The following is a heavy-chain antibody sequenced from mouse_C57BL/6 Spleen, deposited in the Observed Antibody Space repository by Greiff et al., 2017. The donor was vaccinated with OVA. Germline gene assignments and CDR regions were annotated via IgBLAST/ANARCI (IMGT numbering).Heavy chain of an antibody. CDR2: ISNLAYSI. J-gene: IGHJ4*01. D-gene: IGHD4-1*01. CDR3: ARRPLGRGAMDY. Sequence: EVMLVESGGGLVQPGGSLKLSCAASGFTFSDYGMAWVRQAPRKGPEWVAFISNLAYSIYYADTVTGRFTISRENAKNTLYLEMSSLRSEDTAMYYCARRPLGRGAMDYWGQGTSVTVSS. CDR1: GFTFSDYG. V-gene: IGHV5-15*04.